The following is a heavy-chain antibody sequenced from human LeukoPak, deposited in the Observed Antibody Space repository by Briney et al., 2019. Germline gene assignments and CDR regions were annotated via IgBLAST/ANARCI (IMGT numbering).Heavy chain of an antibody. J-gene: IGHJ4*02. CDR1: GFTFSSYA. CDR3: ARIPRAEQWLVLRDY. Sequence: GGSLRLSCAASGFTFSSYAMSWVRQAPGKGLEWVSYISSSSSTIYYADSVKGRFTISRDNAKNSLYLQMNSLRAEDTAVYYCARIPRAEQWLVLRDYWGQGTLVTVSS. CDR2: ISSSSSTI. V-gene: IGHV3-48*01. D-gene: IGHD6-19*01.